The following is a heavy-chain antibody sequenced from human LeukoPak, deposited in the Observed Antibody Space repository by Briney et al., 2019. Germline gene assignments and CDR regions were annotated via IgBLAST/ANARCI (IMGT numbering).Heavy chain of an antibody. CDR2: ISGSGGST. D-gene: IGHD3-22*01. V-gene: IGHV3-23*01. J-gene: IGHJ4*02. CDR1: GFTFSSYG. Sequence: GRSLRLSCAASGFTFSSYGMHWVRQAPGKGLEWVSAISGSGGSTYYADSVKGRFTISRDNSKNTLYLQMNSLRAEDTAVYYCAKGDYYDSSGYYFYFDYWGQGTLVTVSS. CDR3: AKGDYYDSSGYYFYFDY.